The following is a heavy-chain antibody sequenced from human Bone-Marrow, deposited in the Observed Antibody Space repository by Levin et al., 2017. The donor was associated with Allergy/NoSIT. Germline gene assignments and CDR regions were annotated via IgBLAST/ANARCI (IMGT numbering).Heavy chain of an antibody. J-gene: IGHJ2*01. CDR1: GFTFDEFA. CDR3: AKDAANAGLWYFDL. CDR2: ISWNSGHR. V-gene: IGHV3-9*01. D-gene: IGHD6-13*01. Sequence: SLKISCAASGFTFDEFAMHWVRQLPGKGLDWVSSISWNSGHRGYAESVKGRFTISRDNAKSSLYLQMNTLTPDDTAVYYCAKDAANAGLWYFDLWGPGTLVTVSS.